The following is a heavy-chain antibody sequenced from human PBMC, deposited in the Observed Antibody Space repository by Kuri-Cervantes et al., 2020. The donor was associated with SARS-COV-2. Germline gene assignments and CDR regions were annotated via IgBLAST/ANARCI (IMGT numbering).Heavy chain of an antibody. CDR2: ISSSSSYI. V-gene: IGHV3-21*04. Sequence: GESLKISCAASGFTFSSYSMNWVRQAPGKGLEWVSSISSSSSYIYYADSVKGRFTISRDNAKNSLYLQMNSLRAEDTALYHCARLAARPSGYYYYYMDVWGKGTTVTVSS. CDR3: ARLAARPSGYYYYYMDV. J-gene: IGHJ6*03. CDR1: GFTFSSYS. D-gene: IGHD6-6*01.